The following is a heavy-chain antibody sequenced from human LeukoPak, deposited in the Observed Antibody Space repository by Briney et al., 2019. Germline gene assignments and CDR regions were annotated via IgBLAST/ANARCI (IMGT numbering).Heavy chain of an antibody. CDR1: GFTVSSDY. Sequence: PGGSLRLSCAASGFTVSSDYMSWVRQAPGKGLEWVSAISGSGGSTYYADSVKGRFTISRDNSKNTLYLQMNSLRAEDTAVYYCAETDSSGYYLGYWGQGTLVTVSS. CDR3: AETDSSGYYLGY. J-gene: IGHJ4*02. D-gene: IGHD3-22*01. CDR2: ISGSGGST. V-gene: IGHV3-23*01.